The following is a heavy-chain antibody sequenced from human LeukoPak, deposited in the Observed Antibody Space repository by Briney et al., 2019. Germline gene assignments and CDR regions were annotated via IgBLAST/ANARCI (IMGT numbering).Heavy chain of an antibody. J-gene: IGHJ6*02. D-gene: IGHD1-26*01. Sequence: KPGGSLRLSCAASGFTFSIYSMNWVRQAPGKGLEWVSSISSSSSYIYYADSVKGRFTISRDNARNSVYLQMYSLRAEDRAVYYCARDPAARSGNYSYHGMDVWGLGTTVTVSS. CDR3: ARDPAARSGNYSYHGMDV. V-gene: IGHV3-21*01. CDR1: GFTFSIYS. CDR2: ISSSSSYI.